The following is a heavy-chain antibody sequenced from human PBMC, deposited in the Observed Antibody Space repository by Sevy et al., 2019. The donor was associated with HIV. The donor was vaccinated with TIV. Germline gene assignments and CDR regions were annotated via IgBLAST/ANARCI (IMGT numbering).Heavy chain of an antibody. CDR2: ISYDGSNK. Sequence: RGSLRLSCAASGFTFSSYAMHWVRQAPGKGLEWVAVISYDGSNKYYADSVKGRFTISRDNSKNTLYLQMNSLKAEDTAVYYCARGDYYDSSGYQTLMVYWGQGTLVTVSS. J-gene: IGHJ4*02. CDR3: ARGDYYDSSGYQTLMVY. CDR1: GFTFSSYA. D-gene: IGHD3-22*01. V-gene: IGHV3-30-3*01.